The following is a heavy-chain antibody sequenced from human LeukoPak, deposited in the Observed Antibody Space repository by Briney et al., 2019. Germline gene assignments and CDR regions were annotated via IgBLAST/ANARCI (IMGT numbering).Heavy chain of an antibody. Sequence: TGGSLRLSCAASGFTFSSYAMSWVRQAPGKGLEWVSAISGSGGSTYYADSVKGRFTISRDNSKNTLYLQMNSLRAEDTAVYYCAKPAEKDYYYYYMDVWGKGTTVTVSS. D-gene: IGHD1-14*01. V-gene: IGHV3-23*01. CDR2: ISGSGGST. CDR3: AKPAEKDYYYYYMDV. J-gene: IGHJ6*03. CDR1: GFTFSSYA.